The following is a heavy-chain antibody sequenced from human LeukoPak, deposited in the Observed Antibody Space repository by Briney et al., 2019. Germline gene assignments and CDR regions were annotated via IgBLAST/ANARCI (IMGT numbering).Heavy chain of an antibody. CDR3: ARDRGHSLYGYYYYYMDV. CDR2: IYYSGST. V-gene: IGHV4-39*07. D-gene: IGHD4-23*01. Sequence: SETLSLTCNVSGGSINSSSYYWGWIRQSPGKGLEWIGSIYYSGSTYYNPSLKSRVTISVDTSKNQFSLKLSSVTAADTAVYYCARDRGHSLYGYYYYYMDVWGKGTTVTVSS. J-gene: IGHJ6*03. CDR1: GGSINSSSYY.